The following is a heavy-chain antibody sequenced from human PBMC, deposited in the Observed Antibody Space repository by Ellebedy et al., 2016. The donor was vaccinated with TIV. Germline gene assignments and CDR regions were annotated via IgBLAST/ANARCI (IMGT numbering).Heavy chain of an antibody. Sequence: AASVKVSCKASGYTFTGYYIHWVRQAPGQGLEWMGWINPNSGGTNYAQKFQGRVTMTRDTSISTAYMELSRLRSDDTAVDYWASLPNYGDSGPWGQGTLVTVSS. D-gene: IGHD4-17*01. CDR3: ASLPNYGDSGP. CDR1: GYTFTGYY. CDR2: INPNSGGT. J-gene: IGHJ5*02. V-gene: IGHV1-2*02.